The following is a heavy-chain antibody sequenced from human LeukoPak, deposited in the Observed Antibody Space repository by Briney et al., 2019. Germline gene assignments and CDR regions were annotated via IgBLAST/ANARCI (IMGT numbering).Heavy chain of an antibody. D-gene: IGHD7-27*01. Sequence: SETLSLTCAVYGGSFSGYYWSWIRQPPGKGLEWIGEINHSGSTNYNPSLKSRVTISVDTSKNQFSLKLSSVTAADTAVYYCAREFRPRTTNWGFFRSYWYIDLWGRGTLVTVSS. CDR1: GGSFSGYY. J-gene: IGHJ2*01. CDR3: AREFRPRTTNWGFFRSYWYIDL. V-gene: IGHV4-34*01. CDR2: INHSGST.